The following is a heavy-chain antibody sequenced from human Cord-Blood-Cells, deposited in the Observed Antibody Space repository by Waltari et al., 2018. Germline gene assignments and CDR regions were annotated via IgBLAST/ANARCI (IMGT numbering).Heavy chain of an antibody. CDR3: ARPTVPAATAYFDL. CDR1: GGSFSGYY. CDR2: INHSGST. J-gene: IGHJ2*01. V-gene: IGHV4-34*01. D-gene: IGHD2-2*01. Sequence: QVKLQQWGAGLLKPSETLSLTYAVYGGSFSGYYWSWLRPPPGKGLEWIGEINHSGSTNYTPSRKSRVTISVDTSKNQFSLKLSSVAAADTAVYYCARPTVPAATAYFDLWGRGTLVTVSS.